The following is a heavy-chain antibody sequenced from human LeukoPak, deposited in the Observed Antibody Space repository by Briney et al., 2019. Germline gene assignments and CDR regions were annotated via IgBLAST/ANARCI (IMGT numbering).Heavy chain of an antibody. CDR3: AKTHNWEEKFFDS. CDR1: GYTFSNTW. J-gene: IGHJ4*02. D-gene: IGHD1-20*01. Sequence: GESLKISCKASGYTFSNTWVGWVRQMPGKGLEWMGIIYVGDSETRYSPSFQGQVTFSADKSNNIAYLQWSSLKASDTAMYYRAKTHNWEEKFFDSWGQGTLVTVSS. V-gene: IGHV5-51*01. CDR2: IYVGDSET.